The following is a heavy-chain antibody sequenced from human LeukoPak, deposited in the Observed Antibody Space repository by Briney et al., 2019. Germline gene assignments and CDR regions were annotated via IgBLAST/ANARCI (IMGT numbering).Heavy chain of an antibody. D-gene: IGHD1-26*01. V-gene: IGHV2-5*02. CDR2: TYWDADN. J-gene: IGHJ4*02. CDR3: AHRRGASYDGY. Sequence: SGPTLVNPPQTLTLTCTFSGFSLTTRGVGVGWIRQPPGKALERLALTYWDADNRYTPSLKSTLTITKDTSKNQVVLTMTNMDPVDTATYSCAHRRGASYDGYWGQGTLVTVSS. CDR1: GFSLTTRGVG.